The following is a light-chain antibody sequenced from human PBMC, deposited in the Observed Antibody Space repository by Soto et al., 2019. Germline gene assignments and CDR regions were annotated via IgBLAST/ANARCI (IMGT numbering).Light chain of an antibody. Sequence: EIQMTQSPSSLSASVGARVTITCRASQDISNYLAWYQQKPGKGPELLISAASTLQSGVPSRFSGSGSGTDFTLSVSSLQPEDVATYYCQMYNSAPYTFAQGTKLEIK. CDR1: QDISNY. V-gene: IGKV1-27*01. CDR3: QMYNSAPYT. J-gene: IGKJ2*01. CDR2: AAS.